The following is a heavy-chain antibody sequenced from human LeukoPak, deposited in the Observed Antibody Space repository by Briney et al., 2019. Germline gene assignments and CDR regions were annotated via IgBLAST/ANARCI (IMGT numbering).Heavy chain of an antibody. J-gene: IGHJ4*02. Sequence: SETLSLTCAVYGESFSGYYWTWIRQPPGKGLEWIGSMYYSGNNYYSPSLKSRVTISVDTSKSQFSLKLDSVTAADTAVYYCGKGDGSGGYPAHLFDYWGKGTLVTFSS. D-gene: IGHD3-10*01. CDR3: GKGDGSGGYPAHLFDY. CDR1: GESFSGYY. V-gene: IGHV4-34*01. CDR2: MYYSGNN.